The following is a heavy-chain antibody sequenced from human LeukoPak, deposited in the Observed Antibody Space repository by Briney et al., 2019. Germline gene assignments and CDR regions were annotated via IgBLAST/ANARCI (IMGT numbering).Heavy chain of an antibody. CDR2: ISAYNGNT. D-gene: IGHD2-15*01. CDR1: GYTFTSYG. CDR3: ARAVDCSGGSCPRYRNYFDY. Sequence: GASAKVSCKASGYTFTSYGISRVRQAPGQGLEWMGWISAYNGNTNYAQKLQGRVTMTTDTSTSTAYMELRSLRSDDTAVYYCARAVDCSGGSCPRYRNYFDYWGQGTLVTVSS. J-gene: IGHJ4*02. V-gene: IGHV1-18*01.